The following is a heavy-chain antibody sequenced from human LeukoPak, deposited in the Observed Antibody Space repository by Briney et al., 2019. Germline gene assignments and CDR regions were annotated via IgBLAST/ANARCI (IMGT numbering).Heavy chain of an antibody. V-gene: IGHV1-69*05. CDR2: IIPIFGTA. CDR3: AGCRDGYNPRPGAFDI. Sequence: SVTVSCKASGGTFSSYAISWVRQAPGQGLEWMGGIIPIFGTANYAQKFQGRVTITTDESTSTAYMELSSLRSEDTAVYYCAGCRDGYNPRPGAFDIWGQGTMVTVSS. D-gene: IGHD5-24*01. J-gene: IGHJ3*02. CDR1: GGTFSSYA.